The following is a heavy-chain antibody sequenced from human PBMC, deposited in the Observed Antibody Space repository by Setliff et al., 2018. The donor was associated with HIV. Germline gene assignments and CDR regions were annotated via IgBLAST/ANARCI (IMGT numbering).Heavy chain of an antibody. D-gene: IGHD3-3*01. CDR1: GFPFTDYY. CDR3: ARDNYDFWSGYLYYYYMDV. CDR2: ISSSGSTI. Sequence: GGSLRLSCAASGFPFTDYYMSWVRQAPGKGLEWVSYISSSGSTINYADSVKGRFTISRDNAKNSLYLQMNSLRAEDTAVYYCARDNYDFWSGYLYYYYMDVWGKGTTVTVSS. V-gene: IGHV3-11*04. J-gene: IGHJ6*03.